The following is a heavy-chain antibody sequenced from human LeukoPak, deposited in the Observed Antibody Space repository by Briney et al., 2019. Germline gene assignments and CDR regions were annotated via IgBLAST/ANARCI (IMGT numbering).Heavy chain of an antibody. V-gene: IGHV1-2*02. D-gene: IGHD5-18*01. J-gene: IGHJ4*02. CDR1: GYTFTGYY. CDR3: TKHPEGGSYGYNYFDY. Sequence: GASVKVSCKASGYTFTGYYMHWVRQAPGQGLEWMGWINPNSGGTNYAQKFQGRVTMTRDTSISTAYMELSRLTSDDTAVYYCTKHPEGGSYGYNYFDYWGQGTLVTVSS. CDR2: INPNSGGT.